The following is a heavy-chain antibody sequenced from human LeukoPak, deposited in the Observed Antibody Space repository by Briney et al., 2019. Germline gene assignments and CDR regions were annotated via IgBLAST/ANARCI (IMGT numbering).Heavy chain of an antibody. Sequence: SQTLSFTCTVSGASFSSGDQYWNWIRQSPGKGLEWIGSIHRSGRLYNTASLESRVTISIDTSKNQFSLDLNSVTAAVTAVYFCSRGLDSRKLGYWGQGTLVTVSS. CDR1: GASFSSGDQY. V-gene: IGHV4-31*03. CDR3: SRGLDSRKLGY. D-gene: IGHD3-22*01. J-gene: IGHJ4*02. CDR2: IHRSGRL.